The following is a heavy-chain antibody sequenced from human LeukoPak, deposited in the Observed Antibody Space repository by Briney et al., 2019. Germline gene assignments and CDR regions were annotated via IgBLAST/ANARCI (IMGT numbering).Heavy chain of an antibody. CDR2: ISYDGSNK. CDR3: AKDAGTVTTYFDY. D-gene: IGHD4-17*01. CDR1: GFTFSSYA. V-gene: IGHV3-30-3*01. J-gene: IGHJ4*02. Sequence: PGGSLRLSCAASGFTFSSYAMHWVRQAPGKGLEWVAVISYDGSNKYYADSVKGRFTISRDNSKNTLYLQMNSLRDEDTAVYYCAKDAGTVTTYFDYWGQGTLVTVSS.